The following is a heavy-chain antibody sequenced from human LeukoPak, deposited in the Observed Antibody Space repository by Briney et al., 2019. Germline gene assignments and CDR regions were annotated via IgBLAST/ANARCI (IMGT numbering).Heavy chain of an antibody. V-gene: IGHV3-72*01. CDR3: ASRAVANTKYDY. Sequence: GGSLRLFCAASGSIFSDYYMDWVRQAPGKGLEWVGRSRNKANNYTPEYAASVKGRFTISRDVSKNSLYLQMNSLKTEDTAVYYCASRAVANTKYDYWGQGTLVTVSS. D-gene: IGHD6-19*01. CDR1: GSIFSDYY. CDR2: SRNKANNYTP. J-gene: IGHJ4*02.